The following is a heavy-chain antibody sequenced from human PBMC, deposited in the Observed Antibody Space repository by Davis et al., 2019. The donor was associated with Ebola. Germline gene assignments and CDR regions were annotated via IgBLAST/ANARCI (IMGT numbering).Heavy chain of an antibody. CDR1: GFTFSTYG. D-gene: IGHD6-19*01. CDR2: ISGSGGTT. Sequence: GESLKISCAASGFTFSTYGMHWVRQAPGKGLEWVSAISGSGGTTYYADSVKGRFTISRDNSKNTLYLQMNSLRAEDTAVYYCAKVTGSSGHWGQGTLVTVSS. V-gene: IGHV3-23*01. J-gene: IGHJ4*02. CDR3: AKVTGSSGH.